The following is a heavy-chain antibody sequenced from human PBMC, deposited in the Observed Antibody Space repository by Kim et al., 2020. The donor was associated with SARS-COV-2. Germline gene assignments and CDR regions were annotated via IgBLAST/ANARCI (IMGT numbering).Heavy chain of an antibody. CDR3: ARDGCSGGSCYFDY. V-gene: IGHV3-53*01. J-gene: IGHJ4*02. Sequence: GGSLRLSCAASGFTVSSNYMSWVRQAPGKGLEWVSVIYSGGSTYYADSVKGRFTISRDNSKNMLYLQMNSLRAEDTAVYYCARDGCSGGSCYFDYWGQGTLVTVSS. CDR1: GFTVSSNY. D-gene: IGHD2-15*01. CDR2: IYSGGST.